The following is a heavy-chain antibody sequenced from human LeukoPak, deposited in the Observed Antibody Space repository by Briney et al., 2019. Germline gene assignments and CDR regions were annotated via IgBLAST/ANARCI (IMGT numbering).Heavy chain of an antibody. V-gene: IGHV4-30-4*01. J-gene: IGHJ5*02. D-gene: IGHD3-22*01. CDR1: GGSISSGDYY. CDR3: ARPYYYDSRIDP. Sequence: SETLSLTCTVSGGSISSGDYYWSWIRQPPGKGLEWIAYLYYSGSTYYNPSLKSRVTMSADTSKNQLSLKLSSVTAADTAVYYCARPYYYDSRIDPWGQGILVTVSS. CDR2: LYYSGST.